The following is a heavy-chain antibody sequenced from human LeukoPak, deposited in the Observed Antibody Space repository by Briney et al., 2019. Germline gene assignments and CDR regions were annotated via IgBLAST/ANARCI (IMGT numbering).Heavy chain of an antibody. J-gene: IGHJ5*02. CDR2: IYYSGST. CDR1: GGSIGSSSHY. V-gene: IGHV4-39*01. D-gene: IGHD3-10*01. Sequence: SETLSLTCTVSGGSIGSSSHYWGWIWQPPGTGLERIGSIYYSGSTYYNPSLKSRVAISVDTSKNEFSLKLSSVTAADTAVYYCARLKGYSGSGRDNWFDPWGQGILVTVSS. CDR3: ARLKGYSGSGRDNWFDP.